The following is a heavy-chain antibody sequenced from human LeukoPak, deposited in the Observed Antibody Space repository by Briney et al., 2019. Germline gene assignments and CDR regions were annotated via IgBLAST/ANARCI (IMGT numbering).Heavy chain of an antibody. CDR1: GGSISSGTCY. V-gene: IGHV4-39*07. Sequence: SETLSLTCTVSGGSISSGTCYWGWIRQPPGKGLEWIGSIYHSGSTYYNPSLKSRVTISVDTSKNQFSLKLSSLTAADTAVYYCARDRKYYYHMDVWGKGTTVTVSS. D-gene: IGHD1-14*01. J-gene: IGHJ6*03. CDR2: IYHSGST. CDR3: ARDRKYYYHMDV.